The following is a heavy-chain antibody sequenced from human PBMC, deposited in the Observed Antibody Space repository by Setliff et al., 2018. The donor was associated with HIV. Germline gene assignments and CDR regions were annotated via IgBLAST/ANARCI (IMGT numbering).Heavy chain of an antibody. D-gene: IGHD5-12*01. V-gene: IGHV3-23*01. CDR2: ISGSGGST. CDR3: ARDPPGSGFHLDY. J-gene: IGHJ4*02. CDR1: GFTFSSYA. Sequence: GGSLRLSCAASGFTFSSYAMAWVRQAPGKGLEWVSAISGSGGSTYYADSVKGRFTISRDNSKNTMYLQMNTLRVEDTAVYYCARDPPGSGFHLDYWGQGTPVTVFS.